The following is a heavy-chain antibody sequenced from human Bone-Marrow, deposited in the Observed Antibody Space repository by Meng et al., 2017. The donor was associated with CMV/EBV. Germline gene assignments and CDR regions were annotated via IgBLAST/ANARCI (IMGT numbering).Heavy chain of an antibody. Sequence: ASVKVSCKGSGYSFTSYYMHWVRQAPGQGLEWMGIINPSGGSTSYAQKFQGRVTMTRDTSTSTVYMELSSLRSEDTAVYYCAKGRRTGILDNWFDPWGQGTLVTVSS. J-gene: IGHJ5*02. CDR2: INPSGGST. CDR1: GYSFTSYY. CDR3: AKGRRTGILDNWFDP. V-gene: IGHV1-46*01.